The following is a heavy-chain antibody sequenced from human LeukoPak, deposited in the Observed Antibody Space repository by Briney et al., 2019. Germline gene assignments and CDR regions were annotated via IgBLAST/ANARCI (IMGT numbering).Heavy chain of an antibody. V-gene: IGHV4-39*01. CDR3: ARTMGWASSRYPFDG. Sequence: PSETLSLTCTVSGGSISSSNYYWGWIRQPPGKGLEWIGSMYYSGNTDYNPSLKSRVTISVDTSKNQFSLKVNSVTAADTAVYYCARTMGWASSRYPFDGWGQGTLVTVSS. CDR1: GGSISSSNYY. J-gene: IGHJ4*02. D-gene: IGHD3-16*02. CDR2: MYYSGNT.